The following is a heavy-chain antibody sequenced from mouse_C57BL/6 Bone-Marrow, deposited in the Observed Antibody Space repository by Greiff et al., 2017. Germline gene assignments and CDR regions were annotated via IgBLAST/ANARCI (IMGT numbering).Heavy chain of an antibody. V-gene: IGHV1-78*01. D-gene: IGHD2-5*01. Sequence: VKLMESDAELVKPGASVKISCKVSGYTFTDHTIHWMKQRPEQGLEWIGYIYPRDGSTKYNEKFKGKATLTADKSSSTAYMQLNSLTSEDSAVYFCARARYSNYPAWFAYWGQGTLVTVSA. J-gene: IGHJ3*01. CDR2: IYPRDGST. CDR3: ARARYSNYPAWFAY. CDR1: GYTFTDHT.